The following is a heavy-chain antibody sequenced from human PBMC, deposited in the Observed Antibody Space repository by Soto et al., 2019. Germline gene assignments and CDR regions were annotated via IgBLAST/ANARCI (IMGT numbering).Heavy chain of an antibody. CDR3: ARAYSGYDGFQYYFDY. J-gene: IGHJ4*02. V-gene: IGHV1-69*13. CDR2: IIPIFGTA. D-gene: IGHD5-12*01. Sequence: ASVKVSCKASGGTFSSYAISWVRQAPGQGLEWMGGIIPIFGTANYAQKFQGRVTITADESTSTAYMELSSLRSEDTAVYYCARAYSGYDGFQYYFDYWGQGTLVTVSS. CDR1: GGTFSSYA.